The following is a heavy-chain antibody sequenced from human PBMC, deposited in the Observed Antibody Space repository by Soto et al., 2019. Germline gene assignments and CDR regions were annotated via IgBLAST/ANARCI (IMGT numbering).Heavy chain of an antibody. Sequence: QVQLVESGGGVVQPGRSLRLSCAASGFTFSNYGMHWVRQAPGKGLEWVAVIWYDGSNKYYADSVKGRFTISRDNSKNTLYLQTNSLRAEDTAVYYCARDRKYSGYDSYYFDYWGQGTLVTVSS. D-gene: IGHD5-12*01. CDR2: IWYDGSNK. J-gene: IGHJ4*02. CDR1: GFTFSNYG. CDR3: ARDRKYSGYDSYYFDY. V-gene: IGHV3-33*01.